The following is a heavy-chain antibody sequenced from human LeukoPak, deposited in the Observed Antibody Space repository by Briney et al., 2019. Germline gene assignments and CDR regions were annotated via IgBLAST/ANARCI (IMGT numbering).Heavy chain of an antibody. CDR1: GFTFTDSA. Sequence: TGGSLRLSCAASGFTFTDSAMTWVHQPPGKGLEWVSTISSSGGNTIYIDSVKDRFTISRDNSKNTLYLQMNSLRAEDSAIYYCAKGGGYAPLDSWGQGTLVTVSS. D-gene: IGHD5-12*01. V-gene: IGHV3-23*01. CDR2: ISSSGGNT. CDR3: AKGGGYAPLDS. J-gene: IGHJ4*02.